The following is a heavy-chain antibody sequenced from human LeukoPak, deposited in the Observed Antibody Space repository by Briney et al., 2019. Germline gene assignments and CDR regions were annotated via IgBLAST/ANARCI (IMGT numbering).Heavy chain of an antibody. CDR1: GYTFINYG. CDR3: GRIGVVAENRLYVDY. Sequence: ASVKVSCKASGYTFINYGITWVRQAPGQGLEWMGWIGANNANTKLEQKFQGRLTMAIDTSTGIVHMELRDLISEDTAVRYCGRIGVVAENRLYVDYWGQGTLVTVSS. CDR2: IGANNANT. D-gene: IGHD2-15*01. V-gene: IGHV1-18*01. J-gene: IGHJ4*02.